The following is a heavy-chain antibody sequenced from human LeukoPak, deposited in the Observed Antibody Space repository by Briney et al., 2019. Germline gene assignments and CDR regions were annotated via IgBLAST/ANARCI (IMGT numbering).Heavy chain of an antibody. V-gene: IGHV4-59*10. Sequence: SETLSLTCAVYGGSFSGYYWSWIRQPPGKGLEWIGRIYSSGSTNYNPSLKSRVTMSVDTSKNQLFLKLSSVTAADTAVYYCARYVPHDYYFDFWGQGTLVTVSS. J-gene: IGHJ4*02. CDR3: ARYVPHDYYFDF. CDR2: IYSSGST. CDR1: GGSFSGYY. D-gene: IGHD2-21*02.